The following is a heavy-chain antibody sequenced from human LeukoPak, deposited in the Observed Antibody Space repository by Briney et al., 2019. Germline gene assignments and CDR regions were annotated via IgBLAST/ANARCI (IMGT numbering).Heavy chain of an antibody. V-gene: IGHV1-2*02. D-gene: IGHD6-13*01. J-gene: IGHJ4*02. CDR3: ARDRSPRTGYSSSLDY. CDR1: GYTFTGYY. Sequence: ASVKVFCKASGYTFTGYYMHWVRQAPGQGLEWMGWINPNSGGTNYAQKFQGRVTMTRDTSISTAYMELSRLRSDDTAVYYCARDRSPRTGYSSSLDYWGQGTLVTVSS. CDR2: INPNSGGT.